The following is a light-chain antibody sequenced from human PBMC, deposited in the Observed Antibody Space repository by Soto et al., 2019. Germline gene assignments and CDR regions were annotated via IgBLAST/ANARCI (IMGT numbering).Light chain of an antibody. Sequence: EIVLTQSPGNLSLSPGERATLSCRASQSVSSSYLAWYQQKPGQAPRLLIYGASSRATGIPDRFSGSGSGTDFTLTISRLEPEDFAVYYCHQYDSWTLGQGTKVDIK. V-gene: IGKV3-20*01. J-gene: IGKJ1*01. CDR2: GAS. CDR1: QSVSSSY. CDR3: HQYDSWT.